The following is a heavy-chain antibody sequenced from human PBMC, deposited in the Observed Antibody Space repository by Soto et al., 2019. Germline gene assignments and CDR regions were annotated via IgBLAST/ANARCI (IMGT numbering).Heavy chain of an antibody. CDR1: GFTFSSYA. CDR3: ATLPRGTTVIPGANAFDI. V-gene: IGHV3-23*01. D-gene: IGHD4-17*01. J-gene: IGHJ3*02. Sequence: EVQLLESGGGLVQPGGSLRLSCAASGFTFSSYAMSWVRQAPGKGLEWVSAISGSGGSTYYADSVKGRFTNSRDNSKNTLYMQMNSLRAEDTAVYYCATLPRGTTVIPGANAFDIWGQGTMVTVSS. CDR2: ISGSGGST.